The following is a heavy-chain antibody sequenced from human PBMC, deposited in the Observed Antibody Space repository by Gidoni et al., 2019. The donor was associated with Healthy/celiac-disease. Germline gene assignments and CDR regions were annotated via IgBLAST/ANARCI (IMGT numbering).Heavy chain of an antibody. Sequence: EVQLVESGGGLVQHGGSLRLSCAASGFTVSSYEMNWVRQAQGKGLEWVSYISSSGSTIYYAGSVKGRFTISRDNAKNSLYLQMNSLRAEGTAFYYCARVGDYYYGMDVLGQGTTVTVSS. J-gene: IGHJ6*02. V-gene: IGHV3-48*03. CDR2: ISSSGSTI. CDR3: ARVGDYYYGMDV. D-gene: IGHD4-17*01. CDR1: GFTVSSYE.